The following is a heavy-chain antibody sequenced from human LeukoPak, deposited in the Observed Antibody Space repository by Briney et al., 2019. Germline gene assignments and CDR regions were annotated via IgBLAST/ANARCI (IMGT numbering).Heavy chain of an antibody. CDR3: ARGGYYGSGNDFRFDP. J-gene: IGHJ5*02. CDR2: IHYTGST. Sequence: SETLSLTCTVSGGSISSGSYYWSWIRQPPGKGLECIGYIHYTGSTNYNPSLKSRVTIPVDTSKSQFSLKLSSVTAADTAIYYCARGGYYGSGNDFRFDPWGQGTLVTVSS. CDR1: GGSISSGSYY. V-gene: IGHV4-61*01. D-gene: IGHD3-10*01.